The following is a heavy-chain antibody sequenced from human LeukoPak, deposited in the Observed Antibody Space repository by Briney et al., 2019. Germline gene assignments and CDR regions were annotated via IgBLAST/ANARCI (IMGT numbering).Heavy chain of an antibody. CDR2: IYYSGST. CDR3: AMGSISSGWDGNFDY. Sequence: SETLSLTCTVSGGSISSSSYYWGWIRQPPGKGLEWIGSIYYSGSTYYNPSLKSRVTISVDTTKNQFSLKLSSVTAADTAVYYCAMGSISSGWDGNFDYWGQGTLVTVSS. J-gene: IGHJ4*02. D-gene: IGHD6-19*01. V-gene: IGHV4-39*07. CDR1: GGSISSSSYY.